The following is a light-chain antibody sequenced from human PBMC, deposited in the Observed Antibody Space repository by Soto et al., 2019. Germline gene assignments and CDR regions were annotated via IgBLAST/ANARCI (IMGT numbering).Light chain of an antibody. CDR3: QQYYLYPRT. J-gene: IGKJ1*01. CDR1: QRISGW. V-gene: IGKV1-5*01. CDR2: DVS. Sequence: DIHITHSPSTLAASVGDTVSITCRASQRISGWLAWHQQKPGKAPKLLIYDVSALKRGVPPRFSGSGSGTEFTLTISSLQPEDFATYDCQQYYLYPRTFGQGTKVDIK.